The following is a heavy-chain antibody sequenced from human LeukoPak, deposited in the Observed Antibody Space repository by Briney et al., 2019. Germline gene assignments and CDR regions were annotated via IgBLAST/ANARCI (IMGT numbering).Heavy chain of an antibody. D-gene: IGHD2-15*01. V-gene: IGHV4-34*01. J-gene: IGHJ4*02. Sequence: SETLSLTCAVYGGSFSGYYWSWIRQPPGKGLEWIGEINHSGSTNYNPSLKSRVTISVDTSKDQFSLKPSSVTAADTAVYYCARNAPVAATTPFDYWGQGTLVTVSS. CDR2: INHSGST. CDR1: GGSFSGYY. CDR3: ARNAPVAATTPFDY.